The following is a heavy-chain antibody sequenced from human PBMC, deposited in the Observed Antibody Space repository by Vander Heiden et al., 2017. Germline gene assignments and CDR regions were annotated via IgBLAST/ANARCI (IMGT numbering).Heavy chain of an antibody. Sequence: QVQLVQSGAEVKKTGSSVKVSCKASGGTFSSYAISWVRQAPGQGLEWMGGIIPIFGTANYAQKVQGRVTITADESTSTAYMELRRLRSEDTAVYYFARVMGRMEPGRFDYWGQGTLVTVSS. CDR2: IIPIFGTA. V-gene: IGHV1-69*01. CDR3: ARVMGRMEPGRFDY. CDR1: GGTFSSYA. D-gene: IGHD3-10*01. J-gene: IGHJ4*02.